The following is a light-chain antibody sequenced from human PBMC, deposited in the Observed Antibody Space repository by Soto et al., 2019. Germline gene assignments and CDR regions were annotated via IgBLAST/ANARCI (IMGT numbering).Light chain of an antibody. CDR1: SSDVGGYNY. CDR2: DVS. V-gene: IGLV2-11*01. J-gene: IGLJ2*01. CDR3: CSYVGRSVV. Sequence: QSVLTQPRSVSGSPGQSVTISCTGTSSDVGGYNYVSWYQQHPGKAPKLMIYDVSKRPSGVPDRFSGSKSGNMASLTISGLQAEDEADYYCCSYVGRSVVFGGGTKLTVL.